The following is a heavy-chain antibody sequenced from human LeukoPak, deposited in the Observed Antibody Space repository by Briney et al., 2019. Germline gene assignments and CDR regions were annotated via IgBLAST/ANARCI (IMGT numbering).Heavy chain of an antibody. CDR2: IHNSGST. CDR3: ARERYSSGWYYFDY. CDR1: GGSISSGNFY. D-gene: IGHD6-19*01. Sequence: PSQTLSLTCTVSGGSISSGNFYWSWIRQHPGKGLEWIGYIHNSGSTNYNPSLKSRVTMSVDTSKNQFSLKLSSVTAADTAVYYCARERYSSGWYYFDYWGQGTLVTVSS. V-gene: IGHV4-31*03. J-gene: IGHJ4*02.